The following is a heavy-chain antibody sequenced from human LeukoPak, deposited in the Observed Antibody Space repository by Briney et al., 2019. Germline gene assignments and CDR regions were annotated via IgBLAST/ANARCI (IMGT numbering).Heavy chain of an antibody. CDR3: ARDSDSSGLDY. V-gene: IGHV3-7*01. J-gene: IGHJ4*02. D-gene: IGHD3-22*01. Sequence: PGGSLRLSCAASGSTFSSYWMSWVRQAPGKGLEWVANIKQDGSEKYYVDSVKGRFTISRDNAKNSLYLQMNSLRAEDTAVYYCARDSDSSGLDYWGQGTLVTVSS. CDR2: IKQDGSEK. CDR1: GSTFSSYW.